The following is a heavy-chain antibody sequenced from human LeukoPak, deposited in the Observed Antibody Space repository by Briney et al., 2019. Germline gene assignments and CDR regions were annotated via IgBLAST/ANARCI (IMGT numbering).Heavy chain of an antibody. J-gene: IGHJ4*02. CDR1: GFTFCSYA. D-gene: IGHD3-16*01. Sequence: GGSLRLSCAASGFTFCSYAMSWVRRAPGKGLEWVSAISGSGGSTYYADSVKGRFTISRDNSKNTLYLQMNSLRAEDTAVYYCAKDRRGVMRTYFDYWGQGTLVTVSS. CDR2: ISGSGGST. V-gene: IGHV3-23*01. CDR3: AKDRRGVMRTYFDY.